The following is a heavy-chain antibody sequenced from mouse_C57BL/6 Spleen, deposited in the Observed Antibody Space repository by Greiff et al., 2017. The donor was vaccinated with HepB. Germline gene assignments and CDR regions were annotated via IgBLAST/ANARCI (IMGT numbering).Heavy chain of an antibody. CDR2: ISNGGGST. CDR3: ARHKGYKDYAMDY. Sequence: VQLKESGGGLVQPGGSLKLSCAASGFTFSDYYMYWVRQTPEKRLEWVAYISNGGGSTYYPDTVKGRFTISRDNAKNTLYLQMSRLKSEDTAMYYCARHKGYKDYAMDYWGQGTSVTVSS. D-gene: IGHD1-3*01. J-gene: IGHJ4*01. CDR1: GFTFSDYY. V-gene: IGHV5-12*01.